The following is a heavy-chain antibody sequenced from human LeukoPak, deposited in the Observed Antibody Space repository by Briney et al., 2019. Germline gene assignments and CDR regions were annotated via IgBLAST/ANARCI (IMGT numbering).Heavy chain of an antibody. D-gene: IGHD6-13*01. Sequence: GGSLRLSCAASGFTFSSYGMHWVRQAPGKGLEWVAFIRYDGSNKYYADSVKGRFTISRDNAKNSLYLQMNSLRAEDTAVFYCARMGSSWYNNWFDPWGQGTLVTVSS. CDR1: GFTFSSYG. CDR2: IRYDGSNK. V-gene: IGHV3-30*02. CDR3: ARMGSSWYNNWFDP. J-gene: IGHJ5*02.